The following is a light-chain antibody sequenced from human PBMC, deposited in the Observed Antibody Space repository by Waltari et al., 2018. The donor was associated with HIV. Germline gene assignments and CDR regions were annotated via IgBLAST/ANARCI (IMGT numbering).Light chain of an antibody. CDR2: RTT. J-gene: IGLJ3*02. Sequence: QSVVTQEPSFSVSPGGTVTPPCGLCSCSVSTSSYPRWYQQTPGQAPPTLSYRTTTRSAGVPYRCSGSVLGNKAALSITGAQADDESDCYCVLVMGNGIWVVGGGTKLTVL. V-gene: IGLV8-61*01. CDR3: VLVMGNGIWV. CDR1: SCSVSTSSY.